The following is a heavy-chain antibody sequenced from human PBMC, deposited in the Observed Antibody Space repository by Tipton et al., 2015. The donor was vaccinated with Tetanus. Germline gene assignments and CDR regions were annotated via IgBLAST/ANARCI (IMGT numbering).Heavy chain of an antibody. CDR2: MNPNSGNT. CDR1: GYTFTSYD. CDR3: ARAGVTMVRGVIFPRLDWFDP. D-gene: IGHD3-10*01. V-gene: IGHV1-8*01. J-gene: IGHJ5*02. Sequence: QLVQSGAEVKKPGASVKVSCKASGYTFTSYDINWVRQATGQGLEWMGWMNPNSGNTGYAQKFQGRVTMTRNTSISTAYMELSSLRSEDTAVYYCARAGVTMVRGVIFPRLDWFDPWGQGTLVTVSS.